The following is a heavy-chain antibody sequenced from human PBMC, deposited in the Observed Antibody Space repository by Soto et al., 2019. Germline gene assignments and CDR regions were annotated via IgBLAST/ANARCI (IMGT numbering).Heavy chain of an antibody. D-gene: IGHD3-10*01. V-gene: IGHV1-69*13. CDR3: ATPTPLRGAMRTNINFDF. CDR1: GGTFSSYA. CDR2: IIPIFGTA. Sequence: GASVKVSCKASGGTFSSYAISWVRQAPGQGLEWMGGIIPIFGTANYAQKFQGRVTITADESTSTAYMELSSLRSEDTAVYYCATPTPLRGAMRTNINFDFWGQGTPVT. J-gene: IGHJ4*02.